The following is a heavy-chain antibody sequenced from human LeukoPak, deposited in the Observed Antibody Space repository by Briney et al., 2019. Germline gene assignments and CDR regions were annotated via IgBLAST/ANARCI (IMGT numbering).Heavy chain of an antibody. D-gene: IGHD3-10*01. J-gene: IGHJ4*02. CDR2: IYPGDSDT. Sequence: GESLKISCKGSGYSFTSYWIGWVRQMPGKGLEWMGIIYPGDSDTRYSPSFQGQVTISADKSISTAYLQWSSLKASDTAMYYCARQYYGSGRGTHFDYWGQGTPVTVSS. CDR1: GYSFTSYW. CDR3: ARQYYGSGRGTHFDY. V-gene: IGHV5-51*01.